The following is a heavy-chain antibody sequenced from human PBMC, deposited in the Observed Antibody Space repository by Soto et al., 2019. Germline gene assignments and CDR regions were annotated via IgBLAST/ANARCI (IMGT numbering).Heavy chain of an antibody. CDR3: ARAPFSGSSPFDY. CDR2: IYHSGST. CDR1: GDTLTSCDYH. D-gene: IGHD1-26*01. Sequence: LSLACTVSGDTLTSCDYHWTWIRQHPGKGLEWIGYIYHSGSTNYNLSLKSRATISVDTSKNQFSLKLTSVTAADTAVYYCARAPFSGSSPFDYWGHGTRVTVSS. J-gene: IGHJ4*01. V-gene: IGHV4-30-4*01.